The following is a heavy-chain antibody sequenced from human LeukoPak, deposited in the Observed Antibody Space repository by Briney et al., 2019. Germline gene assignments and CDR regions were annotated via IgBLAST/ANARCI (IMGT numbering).Heavy chain of an antibody. J-gene: IGHJ4*02. CDR1: GGSFSGYY. V-gene: IGHV4-34*01. Sequence: SETLSLTCAVYGGSFSGYYWSWIRQPPGKGLEWIGEINHSGSTNYNPSLKSRVTISVDTSKNQFSLKLSSVTAADTAVYYCARQFVYYDSSGYQEGGYFDYWGQGTLVTVSS. D-gene: IGHD3-22*01. CDR2: INHSGST. CDR3: ARQFVYYDSSGYQEGGYFDY.